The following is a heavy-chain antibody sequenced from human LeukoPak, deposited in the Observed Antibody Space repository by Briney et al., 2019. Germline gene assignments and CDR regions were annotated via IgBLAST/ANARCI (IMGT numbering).Heavy chain of an antibody. CDR1: GFTFSSYE. Sequence: PGGSLRLPCAASGFTFSSYEMNWVRQAPGKGLEWVSYISSSGSTIYYADSVKGRFTISRDNAKNSLYLQMNSPRAEDTAVYYCARDLSVLMVYGNWFDPWGQGTLVTVS. CDR3: ARDLSVLMVYGNWFDP. V-gene: IGHV3-48*03. D-gene: IGHD2-8*01. J-gene: IGHJ5*02. CDR2: ISSSGSTI.